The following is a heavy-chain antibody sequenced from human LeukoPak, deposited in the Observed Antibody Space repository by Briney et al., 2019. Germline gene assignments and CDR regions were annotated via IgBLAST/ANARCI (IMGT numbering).Heavy chain of an antibody. CDR1: GVTFSSYA. J-gene: IGHJ4*02. CDR3: ARDGGGSVDY. D-gene: IGHD3-16*01. CDR2: IIPMFKTP. V-gene: IGHV1-69*01. Sequence: SVKVCCKASGVTFSSYAMSWARQAPGQGLEWMGGIIPMFKTPKYVQKFQDRLTITADESTRTAYMELNSLRSDDTAVYYCARDGGGSVDYWGQGTPITVSS.